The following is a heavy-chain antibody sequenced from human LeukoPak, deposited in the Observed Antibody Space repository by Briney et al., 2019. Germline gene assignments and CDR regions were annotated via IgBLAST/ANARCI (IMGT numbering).Heavy chain of an antibody. Sequence: PGGSLRLSCVASGFTFSPHYMDWVRQSPGQGLEWVGLIRNKADGYTTIYAASVKGRFTISRDDSKNSVYLQMASLKTEDTAVYYCGDLGSAGTDHWGQGTLVTVSS. J-gene: IGHJ4*02. V-gene: IGHV3-72*01. CDR2: IRNKADGYTT. D-gene: IGHD3-10*01. CDR1: GFTFSPHY. CDR3: GDLGSAGTDH.